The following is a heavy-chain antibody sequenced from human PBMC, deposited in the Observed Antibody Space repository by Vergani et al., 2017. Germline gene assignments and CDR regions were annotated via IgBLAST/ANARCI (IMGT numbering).Heavy chain of an antibody. CDR1: GDSISPYF. D-gene: IGHD2-21*02. J-gene: IGHJ4*02. CDR2: ISYSGDT. Sequence: QVQLHESGPGLVKPSETLSLTCTVSGDSISPYFWTWIRQPPGQGLEWIGYISYSGDTNCAPSLKSRVSISLVTSKNPFSLQVNAVTPSDTAVYYCARGGWLVPDVWGQGTLVTVSS. CDR3: ARGGWLVPDV. V-gene: IGHV4-59*01.